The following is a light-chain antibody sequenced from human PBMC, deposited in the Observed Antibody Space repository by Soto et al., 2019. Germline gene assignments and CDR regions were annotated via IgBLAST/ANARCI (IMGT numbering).Light chain of an antibody. CDR1: QSVSCN. Sequence: EIVMTQSPATLSVSPGERATVSCRAIQSVSCNLAWYQQKPCQAPRLIIYGASTRATGIPARFSGSGSGTEFPLTLGSLQSEDFAVYYFQQYNNWPLTFGQGTKLEIK. CDR2: GAS. J-gene: IGKJ2*01. V-gene: IGKV3-15*01. CDR3: QQYNNWPLT.